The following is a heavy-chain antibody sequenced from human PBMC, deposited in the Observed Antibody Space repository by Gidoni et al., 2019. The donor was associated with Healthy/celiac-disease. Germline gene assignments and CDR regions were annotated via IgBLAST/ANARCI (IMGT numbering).Heavy chain of an antibody. V-gene: IGHV4-34*01. CDR3: ARVGDRMTTRSRVFDY. J-gene: IGHJ4*02. CDR1: GGSFSGYY. D-gene: IGHD4-4*01. Sequence: QVQLQQWGAGLLKPSETLSLTCAVYGGSFSGYYWSWIRQPPGKGLEWIGEINHSGSTNYNPSLKSRVTISVDTSKNQFSLKLSSVTAADTAVYYCARVGDRMTTRSRVFDYWGQGTLVTVSS. CDR2: INHSGST.